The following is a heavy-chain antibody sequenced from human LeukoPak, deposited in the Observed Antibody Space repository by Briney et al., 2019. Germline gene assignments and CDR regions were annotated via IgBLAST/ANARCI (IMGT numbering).Heavy chain of an antibody. CDR2: VSVGGATT. CDR3: AKKGYYDGSGYYMYYFDH. Sequence: GGSLRLSCSGSDFSLPNSVMSWVRQAPGKGLEWVSSVSVGGATTYYADSVKGRFTISRDNSKNTLYLQMNSLRAEDMAVYYCAKKGYYDGSGYYMYYFDHWGQGTLVTVSS. V-gene: IGHV3-23*01. J-gene: IGHJ4*02. CDR1: DFSLPNSV. D-gene: IGHD3-22*01.